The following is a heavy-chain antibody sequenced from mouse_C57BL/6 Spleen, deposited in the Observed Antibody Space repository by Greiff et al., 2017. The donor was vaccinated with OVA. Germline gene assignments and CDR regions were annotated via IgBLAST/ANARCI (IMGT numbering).Heavy chain of an antibody. V-gene: IGHV1-54*01. CDR1: GYAFTNYL. J-gene: IGHJ2*01. CDR2: INPGSGGT. D-gene: IGHD3-3*01. CDR3: ARGGRFFDY. Sequence: VQLQQSGAELVRPGTSVKVSCKASGYAFTNYLIEWVKQRPGQGLEWIGVINPGSGGTNYNEKFKGKATLTADKSSSTAYMQLSSLTSEDSAVYFCARGGRFFDYWGQGTTLTVSS.